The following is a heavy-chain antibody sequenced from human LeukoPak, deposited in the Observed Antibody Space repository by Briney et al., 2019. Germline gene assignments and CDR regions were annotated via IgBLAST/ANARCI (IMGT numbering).Heavy chain of an antibody. CDR1: GFTFSSYG. CDR2: IWYDGSNK. D-gene: IGHD6-13*01. J-gene: IGHJ4*02. V-gene: IGHV3-33*06. CDR3: AKDGTSIAAAGNRD. Sequence: PGGSLRLSCAASGFTFSSYGMHWVRQAPGKGLEWVAVIWYDGSNKYYADSVKGRFTISRDNSKNTLYLQMNSLRAEDTAVYYCAKDGTSIAAAGNRDWGQGTLVTVSS.